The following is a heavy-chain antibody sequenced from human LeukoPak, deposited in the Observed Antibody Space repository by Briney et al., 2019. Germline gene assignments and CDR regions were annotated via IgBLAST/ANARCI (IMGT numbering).Heavy chain of an antibody. Sequence: QPGGSLRLSCAASGFTFSSYGMHWVRQAPGKGLEWVAVISYDGSNKYYADSVKGRFTISRDNSKNTLYLQMNSLRAEDTAVYYCAKGPPSPWGQGTLVTVSS. V-gene: IGHV3-30*18. CDR1: GFTFSSYG. CDR3: AKGPPSP. J-gene: IGHJ5*02. CDR2: ISYDGSNK.